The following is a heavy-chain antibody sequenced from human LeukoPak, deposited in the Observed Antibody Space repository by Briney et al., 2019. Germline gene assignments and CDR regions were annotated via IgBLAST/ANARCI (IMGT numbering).Heavy chain of an antibody. CDR2: IIPIFGTA. Sequence: SVKVSCKASGGTFSSYAISWVRQAPGQGLEWMGGIIPIFGTANYAQKFQGRVTITADESTSTAYMELSSLRSEDTAVYYCARSFGYCSSTSCYSMDVWGQGTLVTVSS. J-gene: IGHJ4*02. D-gene: IGHD2-2*01. CDR1: GGTFSSYA. CDR3: ARSFGYCSSTSCYSMDV. V-gene: IGHV1-69*13.